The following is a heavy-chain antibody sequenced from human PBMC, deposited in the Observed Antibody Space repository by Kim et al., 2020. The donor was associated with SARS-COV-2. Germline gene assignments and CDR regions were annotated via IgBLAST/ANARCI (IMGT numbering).Heavy chain of an antibody. D-gene: IGHD1-26*01. V-gene: IGHV3-23*01. CDR1: GFSFNDYA. CDR2: ISGRYGAT. CDR3: AKDLTLATSGSDH. J-gene: IGHJ4*02. Sequence: GGSLRLSCAASGFSFNDYAMTWVHQAPGQGLEWVSGISGRYGATYYADSVKGRFTISRDNSENILYLQMDSLRVEDTAIYYCAKDLTLATSGSDHWGQGTLVTVSS.